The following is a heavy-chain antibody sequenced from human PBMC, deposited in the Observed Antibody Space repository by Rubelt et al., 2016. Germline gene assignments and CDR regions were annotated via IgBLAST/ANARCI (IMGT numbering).Heavy chain of an antibody. CDR2: VYYSGST. CDR3: ARHPRSSGCPDY. CDR1: GGSITSSNW. J-gene: IGHJ4*02. Sequence: QLQLQESGPGLVKPSETLSLTCTVSGGSITSSNWWGWIRQPPGKGLEWIGYVYYSGSTYYNPSLKSRVTISVDTSKNQFSRVRGAVTAADTAVDYWARHPRSSGCPDYWGQGTLVTVSS. V-gene: IGHV4-61*05. D-gene: IGHD6-19*01.